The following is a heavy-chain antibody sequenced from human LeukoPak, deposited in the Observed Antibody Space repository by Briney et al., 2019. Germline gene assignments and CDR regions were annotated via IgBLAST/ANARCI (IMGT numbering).Heavy chain of an antibody. Sequence: SETLTLTCTVSGGSISSDCWSWIRQPPGKGLQWIGYIYYSGSTNYNPSLKSRVTISVDTSKNQFSLKLSSVTAADTAVYYCARDRGYCSGGSCYRWFDPWGQGTLVTVSS. CDR3: ARDRGYCSGGSCYRWFDP. CDR1: GGSISSDC. J-gene: IGHJ5*02. CDR2: IYYSGST. V-gene: IGHV4-59*01. D-gene: IGHD2-15*01.